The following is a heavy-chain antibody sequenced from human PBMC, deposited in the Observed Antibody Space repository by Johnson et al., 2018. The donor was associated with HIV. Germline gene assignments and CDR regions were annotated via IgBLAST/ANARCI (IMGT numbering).Heavy chain of an antibody. CDR3: AKGYYDSPFGFDI. D-gene: IGHD3-3*01. Sequence: QVQLVESGGGLVQPGGSLRLSCAASGFTFSDYYMSWIRQAPGKGLEWVAIISYDGSNKYYTDPVKGRFTISRDNSKNALYLQMHNLTTEDTAVYYCAKGYYDSPFGFDIWGQGTMVIVSS. CDR1: GFTFSDYY. J-gene: IGHJ3*02. CDR2: ISYDGSNK. V-gene: IGHV3-30*18.